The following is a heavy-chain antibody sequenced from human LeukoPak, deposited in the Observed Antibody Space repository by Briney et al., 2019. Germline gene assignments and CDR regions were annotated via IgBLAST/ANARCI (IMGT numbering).Heavy chain of an antibody. J-gene: IGHJ4*02. V-gene: IGHV4-4*07. CDR1: GGSISSYY. CDR3: ARDGYYYDSSGYSKFDY. D-gene: IGHD3-22*01. CDR2: IYTSGST. Sequence: SETLSLTCTVSGGSISSYYWSWIRQPAGKGLEWIGRIYTSGSTNYNPSLKSRVTMSVDTSKNQFSLKLSSVTAADTAVYYCARDGYYYDSSGYSKFDYWGQGTLVTVSS.